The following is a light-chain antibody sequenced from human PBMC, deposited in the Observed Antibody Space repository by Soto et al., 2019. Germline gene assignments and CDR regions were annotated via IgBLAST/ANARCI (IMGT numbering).Light chain of an antibody. CDR1: SSDVGGYNY. J-gene: IGLJ1*01. V-gene: IGLV2-14*01. CDR3: SSYTSGSLRV. Sequence: QSVLTQPASVSGSPGQSITISCTGTSSDVGGYNYVSWYQRHPGKAPKLLIYEVSYRPSGVSDRFSGSKSANTASLTISGLQAGDEADYYCSSYTSGSLRVFGTGTKVTVL. CDR2: EVS.